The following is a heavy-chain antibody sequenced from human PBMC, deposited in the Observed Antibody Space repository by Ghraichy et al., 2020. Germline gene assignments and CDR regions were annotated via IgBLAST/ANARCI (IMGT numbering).Heavy chain of an antibody. Sequence: SQTLSLTCTVSGGSISSYYWSWIRQPPGKGLEWIGYIYYSGSTNYNPSLKSRVTISVDTSKNQFSLKLNSVTAADTAVYYCARYYGLGSYWFVPWVQGTLVTGSS. CDR1: GGSISSYY. CDR2: IYYSGST. V-gene: IGHV4-59*01. CDR3: ARYYGLGSYWFVP. J-gene: IGHJ5*02. D-gene: IGHD3-10*01.